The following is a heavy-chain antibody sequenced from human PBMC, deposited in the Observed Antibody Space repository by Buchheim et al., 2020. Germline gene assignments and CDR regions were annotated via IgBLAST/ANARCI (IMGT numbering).Heavy chain of an antibody. CDR3: AKEMYASGWYSSDY. CDR2: ISGSGGST. V-gene: IGHV3-23*01. D-gene: IGHD6-19*01. Sequence: EVQLLESGGGLVQPGGSLRLSCVGSGLTFRSYAMSWVRQAPGKGLEWVSGISGSGGSTYYADSVKGRFTISRDNSKNPLYLQMNSLRAEDTAVYYCAKEMYASGWYSSDYWGQGTL. J-gene: IGHJ4*02. CDR1: GLTFRSYA.